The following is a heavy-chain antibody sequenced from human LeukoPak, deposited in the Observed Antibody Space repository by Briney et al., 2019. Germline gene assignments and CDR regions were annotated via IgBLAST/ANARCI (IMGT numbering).Heavy chain of an antibody. Sequence: SETLSLTCTVSGGSISSSSYYWGWIRQPPGKGLEWIGSIYYSGSPYYNPSLKSRVTISVDTSKNQFSLQLSSVTAADTAVCYCARHVYSSGYYYTYYFDYWGQGTLVTVSS. J-gene: IGHJ4*02. V-gene: IGHV4-39*01. D-gene: IGHD3-22*01. CDR3: ARHVYSSGYYYTYYFDY. CDR1: GGSISSSSYY. CDR2: IYYSGSP.